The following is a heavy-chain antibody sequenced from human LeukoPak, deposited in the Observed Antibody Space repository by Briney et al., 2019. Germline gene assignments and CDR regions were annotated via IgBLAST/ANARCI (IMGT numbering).Heavy chain of an antibody. J-gene: IGHJ6*02. CDR2: ITGSAGST. CDR1: GFTFSSYA. D-gene: IGHD6-19*01. CDR3: AKDLMGQWLSPYYYGMGV. Sequence: GGSLRLSCAASGFTFSSYAMSWVRRAPGKGLEWVSGITGSAGSTYYADSVKGRFTISRDNSKNTLYLQMNSLRAEDTATYYCAKDLMGQWLSPYYYGMGVWGQGTTVTVSS. V-gene: IGHV3-23*01.